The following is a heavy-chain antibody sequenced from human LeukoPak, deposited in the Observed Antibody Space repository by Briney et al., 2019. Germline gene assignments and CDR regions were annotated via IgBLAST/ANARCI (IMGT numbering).Heavy chain of an antibody. CDR2: IHPGRGDT. Sequence: ASVKVSCKASGYTFTGYYLHWVRQAPGQGLEYMGWIHPGRGDTKYAQKFQGRVTMTRDPSISTAYMELNSLRSDDTAVYYCARLYSNSEDFDYWGQGTLVTVSS. CDR3: ARLYSNSEDFDY. V-gene: IGHV1-2*02. J-gene: IGHJ4*02. D-gene: IGHD6-6*01. CDR1: GYTFTGYY.